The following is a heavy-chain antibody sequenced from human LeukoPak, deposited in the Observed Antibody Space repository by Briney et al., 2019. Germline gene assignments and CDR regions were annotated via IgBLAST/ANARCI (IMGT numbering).Heavy chain of an antibody. J-gene: IGHJ4*02. CDR1: GFTYSSYA. V-gene: IGHV3-23*01. CDR3: AKGGESSSWLFDY. CDR2: LSGSGLST. D-gene: IGHD6-13*01. Sequence: GGSLRLSCAASGFTYSSYAMSWVRQAPGKGLQWVSALSGSGLSTYYADSVKGRFTISRDNSKNTLYLQMNSLRAEDTAVYYCAKGGESSSWLFDYWGQGTLVPVSS.